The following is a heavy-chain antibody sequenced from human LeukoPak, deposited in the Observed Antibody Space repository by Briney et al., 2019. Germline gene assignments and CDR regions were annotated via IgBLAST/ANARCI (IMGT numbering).Heavy chain of an antibody. D-gene: IGHD5-18*01. CDR3: ARDIGYSYGPAYYYYGMDV. CDR2: FDPEDGET. V-gene: IGHV1-24*01. J-gene: IGHJ6*02. Sequence: ASVTVSCKVSGYTLTELSMHWVRQAPGKGLEWMGGFDPEDGETFYAQKFQGRVTMTEDTSTDTAYVELSSLRSEDTAVYYCARDIGYSYGPAYYYYGMDVWGQGTTVTVSS. CDR1: GYTLTELS.